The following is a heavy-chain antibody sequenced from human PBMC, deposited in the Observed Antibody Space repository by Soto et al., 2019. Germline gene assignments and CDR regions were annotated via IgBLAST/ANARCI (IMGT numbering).Heavy chain of an antibody. J-gene: IGHJ6*02. CDR2: INHSGST. CDR3: ARHPYYYGSGSYYSPYYYFYGMDV. Sequence: SETLSLTCAVSGGSFSGYYWCCIRQPPGKGLEWIGEINHSGSTNYNPPLKRRVTISVDTSKNQFSLKLSSVTAADTAVYYCARHPYYYGSGSYYSPYYYFYGMDVWGQGTTVTVSS. V-gene: IGHV4-34*01. D-gene: IGHD3-10*01. CDR1: GGSFSGYY.